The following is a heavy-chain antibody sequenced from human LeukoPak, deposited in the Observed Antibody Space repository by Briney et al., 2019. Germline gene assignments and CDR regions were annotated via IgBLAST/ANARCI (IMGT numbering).Heavy chain of an antibody. J-gene: IGHJ5*02. CDR3: ARGRPAIIAARRGRWFDP. Sequence: ASVKVSCKASGYTFTGYYMHWVRQAPGQGLEWMGRINPNSGNTGYAQKFQGRVTITRNTSISTAYMELSSLRSEDTAVYYCARGRPAIIAARRGRWFDPWGQGTLVTVSS. D-gene: IGHD6-6*01. CDR2: INPNSGNT. CDR1: GYTFTGYY. V-gene: IGHV1-8*03.